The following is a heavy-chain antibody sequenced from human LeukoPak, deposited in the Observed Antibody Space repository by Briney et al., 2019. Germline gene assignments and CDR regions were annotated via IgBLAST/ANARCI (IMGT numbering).Heavy chain of an antibody. CDR1: GGTFSSYT. J-gene: IGHJ5*02. V-gene: IGHV1-69*04. D-gene: IGHD5-18*01. CDR2: IIPILGIA. Sequence: ASVKVSCKASGGTFSSYTISWVRQAPGQGLEWMGRIIPILGIANYAQKFQGRVTITADKSTSTAYMELRSLRSDDTAVYYCARDGGYSWGLRPNWFDPWGQGTLVTVSS. CDR3: ARDGGYSWGLRPNWFDP.